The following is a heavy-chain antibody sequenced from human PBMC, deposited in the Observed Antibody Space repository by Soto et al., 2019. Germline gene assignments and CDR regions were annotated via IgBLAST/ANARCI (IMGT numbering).Heavy chain of an antibody. CDR1: GGSISSGGYY. D-gene: IGHD1-26*01. Sequence: SETLSLTCTVSGGSISSGGYYWSWIRQHPGKGLEWIGYIYYSGSTYYNPSLKSRVTISVDTSKNQFSLKLSSVTAADTAVYYCARCGRTIDVKENWFDPWGQGTLVTVSS. V-gene: IGHV4-31*03. CDR3: ARCGRTIDVKENWFDP. J-gene: IGHJ5*02. CDR2: IYYSGST.